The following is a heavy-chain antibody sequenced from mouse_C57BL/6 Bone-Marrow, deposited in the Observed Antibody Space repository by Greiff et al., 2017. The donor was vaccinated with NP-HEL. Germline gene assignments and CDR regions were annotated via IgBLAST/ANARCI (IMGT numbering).Heavy chain of an antibody. Sequence: VKLMESGAELARPGASVKLSCKASGYTFTSYGISWVKQRTGQGLEWIGEIYPRSGDTYYNEKFKGKATLTADKSSSTAYMELRSLTSEDSAVYFCARWSNSFAYWGQGTLVTVSA. J-gene: IGHJ3*01. CDR2: IYPRSGDT. D-gene: IGHD2-5*01. CDR1: GYTFTSYG. CDR3: ARWSNSFAY. V-gene: IGHV1-81*01.